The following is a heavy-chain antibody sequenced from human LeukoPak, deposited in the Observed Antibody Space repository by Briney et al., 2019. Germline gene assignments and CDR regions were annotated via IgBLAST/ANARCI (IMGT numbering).Heavy chain of an antibody. J-gene: IGHJ4*02. Sequence: SETLSLTCTVSGGSISSGGYYWSWIRQHPGKGLEWIGYIYYSGSTYYNPSLKSRVTISVDTSKNQFSLKLSSVTAADTAVYYCARDTTFDQYYDFWSGYFSGNDYWGQGTLVTVSS. CDR3: ARDTTFDQYYDFWSGYFSGNDY. CDR2: IYYSGST. CDR1: GGSISSGGYY. D-gene: IGHD3-3*01. V-gene: IGHV4-31*03.